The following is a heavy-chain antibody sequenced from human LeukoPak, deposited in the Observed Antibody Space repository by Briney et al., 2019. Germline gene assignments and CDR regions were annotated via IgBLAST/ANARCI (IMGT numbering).Heavy chain of an antibody. CDR2: ISGSGGST. CDR3: AKDMPELLVNGWFDP. V-gene: IGHV3-23*01. J-gene: IGHJ5*02. CDR1: GFTFGSYA. Sequence: GGSLRLSCAASGFTFGSYAMSWVRQAPGKGLEWVSAISGSGGSTFYADSVKGRFTISRDNSKNTLYLQMISLTAEDTAVYYCAKDMPELLVNGWFDPWGQGTLVTVSS. D-gene: IGHD6-13*01.